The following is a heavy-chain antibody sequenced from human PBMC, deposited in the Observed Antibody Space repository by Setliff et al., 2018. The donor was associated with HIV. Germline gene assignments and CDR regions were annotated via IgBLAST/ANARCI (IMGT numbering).Heavy chain of an antibody. Sequence: SQTLSLTCAISGDSVSSDSAAWNWIRQSPSRGLEWLARTYYRSKWYTDYAVSVKSRITINPDTSRNQFSLQLSSEIPDDSAVYFCARGGITAYYFDHWAQGTLVTAPQ. J-gene: IGHJ4*02. V-gene: IGHV6-1*01. CDR1: GDSVSSDSAA. CDR2: TYYRSKWYT. CDR3: ARGGITAYYFDH. D-gene: IGHD5-18*01.